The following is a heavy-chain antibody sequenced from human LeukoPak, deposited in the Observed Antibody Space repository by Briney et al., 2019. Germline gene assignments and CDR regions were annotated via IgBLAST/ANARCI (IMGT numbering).Heavy chain of an antibody. D-gene: IGHD4/OR15-4a*01. J-gene: IGHJ4*02. CDR3: ARDKEQQVAGLWYYFDD. CDR1: GGTFSSYA. CDR2: IIPIFGTA. Sequence: SVKVSCKASGGTFSSYAISWVRQAPGQGLEWRGRIIPIFGTANYAQKLRGRVTLTTHSSTSTAYIEMATLESKDTAVYYCARDKEQQVAGLWYYFDDWGQGTLVTVSS. V-gene: IGHV1-69*05.